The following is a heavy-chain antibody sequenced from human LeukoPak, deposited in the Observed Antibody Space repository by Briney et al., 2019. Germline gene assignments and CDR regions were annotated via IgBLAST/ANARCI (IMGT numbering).Heavy chain of an antibody. CDR1: GGSFSGYY. D-gene: IGHD6-13*01. CDR3: ARHSSSWYRRFDY. V-gene: IGHV4-34*01. J-gene: IGHJ4*02. Sequence: SETLSFTCAVYGGSFSGYYWSWIRQPPGKGLEWIGEINHSGSTNYNPSLKSRVTISVDTSKNQFSLKLSSVTAADTAVYYCARHSSSWYRRFDYWGQGTLVTVSS. CDR2: INHSGST.